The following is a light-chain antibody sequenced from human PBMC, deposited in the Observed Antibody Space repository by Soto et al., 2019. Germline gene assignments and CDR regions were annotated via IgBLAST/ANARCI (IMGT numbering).Light chain of an antibody. V-gene: IGKV3-15*01. J-gene: IGKJ1*01. CDR3: QQYSDWPQT. CDR2: HTS. CDR1: QSVSLN. Sequence: EIVMTQSPATLSVSPGERATLSCRASQSVSLNLAWYQQKPGQPPRLLIYHTSTRATGIPARFSGSGSGTEFTLTISGLQSEDLAVYYCQQYSDWPQTFGQGTKVAI.